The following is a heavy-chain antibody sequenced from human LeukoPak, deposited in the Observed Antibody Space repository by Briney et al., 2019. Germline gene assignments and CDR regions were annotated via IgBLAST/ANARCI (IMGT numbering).Heavy chain of an antibody. CDR3: ARARIPTYYYDSSGYDFDY. D-gene: IGHD3-22*01. Sequence: SVKVSCKASGGTFSSYAISWVRQAPGQGLEWMGRIIPILGIANYAQKFQGRVTITADKSTSTAYMELSSLRSEDTAVYYCARARIPTYYYDSSGYDFDYWGQGTLVTVSS. V-gene: IGHV1-69*04. J-gene: IGHJ4*02. CDR1: GGTFSSYA. CDR2: IIPILGIA.